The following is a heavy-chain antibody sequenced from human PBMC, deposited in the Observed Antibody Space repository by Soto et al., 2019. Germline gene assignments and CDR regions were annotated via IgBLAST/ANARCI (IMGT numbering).Heavy chain of an antibody. CDR2: IYPGYSDT. V-gene: IGHV5-51*01. D-gene: IGHD3-10*01. Sequence: PGESLKISCKGSGYSFTSYWIAWVRQMPGKGLEWMGIIYPGYSDTRYSPSFQGQVTISADKSISTAYLQWSILKASDTAMYYCARRSGSASSGFDPWGQGTLVTVSS. CDR3: ARRSGSASSGFDP. CDR1: GYSFTSYW. J-gene: IGHJ5*02.